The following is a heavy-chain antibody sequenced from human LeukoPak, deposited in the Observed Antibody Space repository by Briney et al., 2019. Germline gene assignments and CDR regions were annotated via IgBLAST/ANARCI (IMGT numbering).Heavy chain of an antibody. D-gene: IGHD6-13*01. CDR2: IKSKTDGGTT. Sequence: GGSLRLSCAASGFTFNNAWMSWVRQAPGKGLEWVGRIKSKTDGGTTDYAAPVKGRFTISRDDSKNTLYMQMNSPKTEDTAVYYCTTPLGIAAAGEDFDYWGQGTLVTVSS. J-gene: IGHJ4*02. CDR1: GFTFNNAW. V-gene: IGHV3-15*01. CDR3: TTPLGIAAAGEDFDY.